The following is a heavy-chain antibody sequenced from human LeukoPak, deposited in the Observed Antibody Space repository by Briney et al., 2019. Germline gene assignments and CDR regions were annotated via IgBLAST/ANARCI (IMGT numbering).Heavy chain of an antibody. CDR2: ISSSGSTI. CDR3: ARDWGAGTVDY. Sequence: SGGSLRLSCAASGFTFSSYEMNWVRQAPGKGLERVSYISSSGSTIYYADSVKGRFTISRDNAKNSLYLQMNSLRAEDTAVYYCARDWGAGTVDYWGQGTLVTVSS. D-gene: IGHD6-13*01. CDR1: GFTFSSYE. J-gene: IGHJ4*02. V-gene: IGHV3-48*03.